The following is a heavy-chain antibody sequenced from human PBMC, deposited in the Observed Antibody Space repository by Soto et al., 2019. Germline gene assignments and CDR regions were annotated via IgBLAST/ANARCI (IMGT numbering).Heavy chain of an antibody. Sequence: GGSLRLSCAASGFTFDDYAMHWVRQAPGKGLEWVSGISWNSGSIGYADSVKGRFTISRDNAKNSLYLQMNSLRAEDTALYYCAKGTVGRNPYYYYYGMDVWGQGTKVTVSS. V-gene: IGHV3-9*01. CDR2: ISWNSGSI. CDR1: GFTFDDYA. D-gene: IGHD1-1*01. CDR3: AKGTVGRNPYYYYYGMDV. J-gene: IGHJ6*02.